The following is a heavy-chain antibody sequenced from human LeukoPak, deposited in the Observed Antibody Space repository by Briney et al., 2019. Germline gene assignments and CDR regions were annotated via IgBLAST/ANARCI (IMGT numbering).Heavy chain of an antibody. CDR1: GYTFTSYD. D-gene: IGHD1-26*01. J-gene: IGHJ4*02. CDR3: ARVGGDYETDFDY. V-gene: IGHV1-8*03. Sequence: ASVKVSCKASGYTFTSYDTNWVRQATGQGLEWMGWMNPNSGNTGYAQKFEGRVTITRNTSISTAYMELSSLRSEDTAVYYCARVGGDYETDFDYWGQGTLVTVSP. CDR2: MNPNSGNT.